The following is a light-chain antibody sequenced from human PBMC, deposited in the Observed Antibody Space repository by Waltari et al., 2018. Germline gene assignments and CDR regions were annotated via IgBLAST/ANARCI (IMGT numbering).Light chain of an antibody. Sequence: NFMLTQPHSVSESPGKTVTISCTVASGSIAGKYVQWYQQRPGSAPTTGIYEDDQRPSGVPDRFSGSIDRSSNSASLTISGLKTDDEADYYCQSSDTSARWVVGGGTRLTVL. CDR1: SGSIAGKY. J-gene: IGLJ3*02. CDR3: QSSDTSARWV. CDR2: EDD. V-gene: IGLV6-57*02.